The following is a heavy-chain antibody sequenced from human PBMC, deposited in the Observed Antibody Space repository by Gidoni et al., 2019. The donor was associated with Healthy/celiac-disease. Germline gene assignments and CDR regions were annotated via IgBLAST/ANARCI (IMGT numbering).Heavy chain of an antibody. D-gene: IGHD1-26*01. J-gene: IGHJ6*02. CDR1: GFTFSSYE. CDR3: AREKHFYSDQPSMDV. CDR2: ISSSGSTI. V-gene: IGHV3-48*03. Sequence: EVQLVESGGGLVQPGGSLRLSCAASGFTFSSYEMNWVRQAPGKGMEWVSYISSSGSTIYYADSVKGRFTISRDNAKNSLYLQMNSLRAEDTAVYYCAREKHFYSDQPSMDVWGQGTTVTVSS.